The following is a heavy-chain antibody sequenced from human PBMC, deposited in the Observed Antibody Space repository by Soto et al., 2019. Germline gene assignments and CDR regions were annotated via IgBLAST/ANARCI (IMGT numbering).Heavy chain of an antibody. J-gene: IGHJ4*02. CDR3: AKLYSAMVRGVPIFDY. D-gene: IGHD3-10*01. V-gene: IGHV3-23*01. Sequence: VGSLRLSCAASGFTFSSYAMSWVCQAPGKGLEWVSAISGSGGSTYYADSVKGRFTISRDNSKNTLYLQMNSLRAEDTAVYYCAKLYSAMVRGVPIFDYWGQGTLVTVSS. CDR1: GFTFSSYA. CDR2: ISGSGGST.